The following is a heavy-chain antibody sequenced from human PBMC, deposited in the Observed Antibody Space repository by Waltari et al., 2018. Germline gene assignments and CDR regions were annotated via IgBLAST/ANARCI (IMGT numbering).Heavy chain of an antibody. D-gene: IGHD2-15*01. V-gene: IGHV4-39*07. J-gene: IGHJ5*02. CDR2: IYYSGST. CDR1: GGSISHNTDY. Sequence: QLQLQESGPGLVKPSETLSLTCTVSGGSISHNTDYWGWIRQPPGKGLEWIGSIYYSGSTYYNPSLRSRVTIVVDTSKNQFSLKLTSVTAADTAVYYCARDVVIMENWFDPWGQGTLVTVSS. CDR3: ARDVVIMENWFDP.